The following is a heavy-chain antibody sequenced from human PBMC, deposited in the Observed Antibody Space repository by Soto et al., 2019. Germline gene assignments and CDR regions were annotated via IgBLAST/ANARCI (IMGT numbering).Heavy chain of an antibody. J-gene: IGHJ4*02. CDR3: ARGPDSDC. D-gene: IGHD2-21*01. CDR1: GFSVSGNF. CDR2: TYSGGNP. Sequence: GGSLRLSCAASGFSVSGNFMSWVRQAPGKGLEWVSFTYSGGNPFYADSVKGRFTLSRDNSKNTLYLQMNSLRAEDTAVYYCARGPDSDCWGQGTLVTVSS. V-gene: IGHV3-53*01.